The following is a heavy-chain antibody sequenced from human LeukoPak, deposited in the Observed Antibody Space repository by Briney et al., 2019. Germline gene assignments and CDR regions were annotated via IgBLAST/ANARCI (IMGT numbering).Heavy chain of an antibody. Sequence: ASVKVSCKASGGTFSSYAISWVRQAPGQGLEWMGRIIPILGIANYAQKFQGRVTITADKSTSTAYMELSSLRSEDTAVYYCARESGGRYSSGWYDPIXYYFDYWGQGTLVTVSS. D-gene: IGHD6-19*01. J-gene: IGHJ4*02. CDR3: ARESGGRYSSGWYDPIXYYFDY. V-gene: IGHV1-69*04. CDR1: GGTFSSYA. CDR2: IIPILGIA.